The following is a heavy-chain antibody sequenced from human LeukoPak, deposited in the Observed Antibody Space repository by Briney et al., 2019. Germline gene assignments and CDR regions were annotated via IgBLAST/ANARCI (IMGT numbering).Heavy chain of an antibody. CDR3: ARSLYYYGSDSFDI. Sequence: PETLSLTCTVSGGSISSYYWNWIRQPPGKGLEWIGYIYYSGSTNYNPSLKSRVTISVDTSKNQFSLKLSSVTAADTAVYYCARSLYYYGSDSFDIWGQGTMVTVS. V-gene: IGHV4-59*01. D-gene: IGHD3-10*01. J-gene: IGHJ3*02. CDR2: IYYSGST. CDR1: GGSISSYY.